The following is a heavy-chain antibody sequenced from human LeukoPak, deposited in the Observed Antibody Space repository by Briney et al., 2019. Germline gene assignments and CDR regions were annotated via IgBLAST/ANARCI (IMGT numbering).Heavy chain of an antibody. CDR2: ISYDGSNK. CDR1: GFTFSSYA. Sequence: GGSLRLSCAASGFTFSSYAMHWVRQAPGKGLEWVAVISYDGSNKYYPDSVKGRFTISRDNSKNTLYLQMNSLRAEDTAVYYCARDDYDSSGYYFDHWGQGTLVTVSS. J-gene: IGHJ4*02. CDR3: ARDDYDSSGYYFDH. D-gene: IGHD3-22*01. V-gene: IGHV3-30*04.